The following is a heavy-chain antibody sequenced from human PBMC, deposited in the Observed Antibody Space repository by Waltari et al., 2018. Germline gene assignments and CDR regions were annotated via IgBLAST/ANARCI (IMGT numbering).Heavy chain of an antibody. CDR3: ARGLGAIY. J-gene: IGHJ4*01. V-gene: IGHV4-39*07. Sequence: QLQMQESGPGLVRPSETLSLTCAVSGGSLTTITYFWGWIRQPPGKGLEWIASFSYNGNTYYNPSLKSRVTISGDTSKNQFSLLLSSVTAADTAVYYCARGLGAIYWGHGTLVTVSS. D-gene: IGHD2-21*01. CDR2: FSYNGNT. CDR1: GGSLTTITYF.